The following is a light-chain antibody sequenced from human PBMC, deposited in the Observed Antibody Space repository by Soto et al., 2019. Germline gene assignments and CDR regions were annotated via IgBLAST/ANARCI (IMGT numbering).Light chain of an antibody. V-gene: IGKV3-20*01. CDR2: GAS. Sequence: EIVLTQSPGTLSLSSGERATLSCRASQSVRSNNLAWYQQKPGQPPRLLIYGASSRATGIPDRFGGSGSGTDFTLTISRLEPEDFAVYYCQQYASSPLTFGGGTKVEIK. CDR3: QQYASSPLT. CDR1: QSVRSNN. J-gene: IGKJ4*01.